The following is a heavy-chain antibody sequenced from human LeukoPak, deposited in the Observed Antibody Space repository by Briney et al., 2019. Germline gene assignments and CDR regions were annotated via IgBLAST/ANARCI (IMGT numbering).Heavy chain of an antibody. CDR2: IKPDGSET. V-gene: IGHV3-7*01. CDR1: GFTFSKSW. J-gene: IGHJ4*02. Sequence: GGSLRLSCAASGFTFSKSWMTWVRRAPGKGLEWVANIKPDGSETYYVDSVMGRFTISRDNAKNSVYLQMNSLRAEDTAVYYCARDRSISGVVTIDFWGQGTLVTVSS. D-gene: IGHD3-3*01. CDR3: ARDRSISGVVTIDF.